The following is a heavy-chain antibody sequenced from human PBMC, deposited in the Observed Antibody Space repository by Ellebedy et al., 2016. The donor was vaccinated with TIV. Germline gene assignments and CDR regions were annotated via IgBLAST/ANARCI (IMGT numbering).Heavy chain of an antibody. V-gene: IGHV3-21*06. D-gene: IGHD6-19*01. CDR3: AGPMVGVAGEIDY. J-gene: IGHJ4*02. Sequence: GGSLRLSXAASKFTFSRYSMNWVRQAPGKGLEWVSSISSSSTYIYYADSVKGRFTISRDNTKNSLYLQMNSLRAEDTAVHYCAGPMVGVAGEIDYWGQGTLVTVSS. CDR2: ISSSSTYI. CDR1: KFTFSRYS.